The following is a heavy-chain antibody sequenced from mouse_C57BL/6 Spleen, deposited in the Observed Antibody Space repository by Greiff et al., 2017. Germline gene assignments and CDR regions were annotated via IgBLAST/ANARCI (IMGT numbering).Heavy chain of an antibody. CDR1: GYTFTSYG. CDR2: IYPRSGNT. Sequence: QVQLQQSGAALARPGASVKLSCKASGYTFTSYGISWVKQRTGQGLEWIGEIYPRSGNTYYNEKFKGKATLTADKSSSTAYMELRSLTAEDSAVYFCARRDYGSSYGYFDVWGTGTTVTVSS. J-gene: IGHJ1*03. D-gene: IGHD1-1*01. V-gene: IGHV1-81*01. CDR3: ARRDYGSSYGYFDV.